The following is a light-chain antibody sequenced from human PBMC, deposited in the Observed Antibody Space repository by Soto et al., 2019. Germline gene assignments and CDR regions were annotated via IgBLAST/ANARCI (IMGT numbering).Light chain of an antibody. V-gene: IGKV3-11*01. CDR1: QSIGKY. CDR3: QHYNSYSEA. CDR2: DAS. J-gene: IGKJ1*01. Sequence: EIVLTQSPATLSFSPGERASRSCRSSQSIGKYLAWYQQRPGQAPRLLIYDASNRATGIPARFSGSGSGTEFALTISSLQPDDFATYYCQHYNSYSEAFGQGTKVDIK.